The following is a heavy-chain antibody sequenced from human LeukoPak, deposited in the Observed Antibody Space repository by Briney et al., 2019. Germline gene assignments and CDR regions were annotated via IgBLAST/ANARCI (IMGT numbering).Heavy chain of an antibody. CDR2: VSGSGGST. CDR3: AKKYFFDSSAYYGMDV. J-gene: IGHJ6*02. V-gene: IGHV3-23*01. CDR1: GFTFSSYA. Sequence: GGSLRLSCAASGFTFSSYAMSWVRQAPGKGLEWVSGVSGSGGSTYYADSVKGRFTISRDSSKNTLYLQMNSLRAEDTAVYYCAKKYFFDSSAYYGMDVWGQGTTVTVSS. D-gene: IGHD3-22*01.